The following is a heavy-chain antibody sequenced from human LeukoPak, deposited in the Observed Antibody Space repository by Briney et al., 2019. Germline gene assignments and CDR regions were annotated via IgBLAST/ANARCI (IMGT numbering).Heavy chain of an antibody. Sequence: GGSLRLSCAASGFTFSSYSMNWVRQAPGKGLEWVSAISGSGGSTYYADSVKGRFTISRDNSKNTLYLQMNSLRAEDTAVYYCVRASRVDNPGLYWGQGTLVTVSS. CDR1: GFTFSSYS. V-gene: IGHV3-23*01. CDR2: ISGSGGST. CDR3: VRASRVDNPGLY. J-gene: IGHJ4*02. D-gene: IGHD1-1*01.